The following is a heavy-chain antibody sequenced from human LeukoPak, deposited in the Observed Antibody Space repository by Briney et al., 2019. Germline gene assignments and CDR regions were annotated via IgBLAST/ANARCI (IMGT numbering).Heavy chain of an antibody. CDR3: ARVSGYYGVGSYYFDS. CDR1: GGSIYSGDYY. V-gene: IGHV4-30-4*08. J-gene: IGHJ4*02. CDR2: IYSSGGT. D-gene: IGHD3-10*01. Sequence: PSETLSLTCAVSGGSIYSGDYYWSWIRQPPGKGLEWIGYIYSSGGTYYNPSLKSRVAIFVDTSKKRFSLKLNSVTAADAAVYYCARVSGYYGVGSYYFDSWGQGILVSVSS.